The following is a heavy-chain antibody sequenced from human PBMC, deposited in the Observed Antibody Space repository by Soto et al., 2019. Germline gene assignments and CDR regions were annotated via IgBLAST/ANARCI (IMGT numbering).Heavy chain of an antibody. CDR2: ISGSGGST. Sequence: EVQLLESGGGLVQPGGSLRLSCAASGFTFSSYAMSWVRQAPGKGLEWVSAISGSGGSTYYADSVKGRFTISRDNSKNTLYLQMNSLRAEDTAVYYWAKGSQLPHYYYGMDVWGQGTTVTVSS. CDR1: GFTFSSYA. J-gene: IGHJ6*02. D-gene: IGHD2-2*01. V-gene: IGHV3-23*01. CDR3: AKGSQLPHYYYGMDV.